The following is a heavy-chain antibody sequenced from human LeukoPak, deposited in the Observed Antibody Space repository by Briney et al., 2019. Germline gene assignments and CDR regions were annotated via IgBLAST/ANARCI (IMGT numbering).Heavy chain of an antibody. CDR3: ATEVWFRADS. J-gene: IGHJ4*02. CDR2: IDQYGGQK. V-gene: IGHV3-7*05. CDR1: GFTFSVYW. D-gene: IGHD3-10*01. Sequence: GGSLRLSCAASGFTFSVYWMTWVRQAPGKGLEWVATIDQYGGQKNYVESVKGRFTTSRDNAENSLFLQMNSLRADDTAVYYCATEVWFRADSWGQGTLVTVSS.